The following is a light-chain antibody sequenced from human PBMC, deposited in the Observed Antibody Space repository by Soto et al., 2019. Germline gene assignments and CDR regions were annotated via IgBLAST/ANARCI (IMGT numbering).Light chain of an antibody. J-gene: IGKJ3*01. CDR1: QSVSTK. Sequence: MVMTQSPATLSVSPGERATLSCRASQSVSTKLAWYQQKPGQAPRLLIYGASTRATGIPARFSGSGSGTDCTLTISSLQSEDFAVYYCQQYNNWPYTFGPGTRVDIK. CDR3: QQYNNWPYT. CDR2: GAS. V-gene: IGKV3D-15*01.